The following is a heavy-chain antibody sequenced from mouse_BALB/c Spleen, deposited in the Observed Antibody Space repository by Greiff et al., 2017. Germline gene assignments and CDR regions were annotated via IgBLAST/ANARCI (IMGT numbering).Heavy chain of an antibody. V-gene: IGHV1-87*01. Sequence: VQLQQSGAELARPGASVKLSCKASGYTFTSYWMQWVKQRPGQGLEWIGAIYPGDGDTRYTQKFKGKATLTADKSSSTAYMQLSSLASEDSAVYYCARSEEYGNYLDYWGQGTTLTVSS. CDR2: IYPGDGDT. CDR1: GYTFTSYW. J-gene: IGHJ2*01. D-gene: IGHD2-10*02. CDR3: ARSEEYGNYLDY.